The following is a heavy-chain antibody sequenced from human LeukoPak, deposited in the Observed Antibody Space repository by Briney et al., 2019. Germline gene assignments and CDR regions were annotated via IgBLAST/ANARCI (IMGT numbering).Heavy chain of an antibody. CDR2: ISSSSSYI. Sequence: GGSLRLSCAASGFTFSSYSMNWVRQAPGKGLEWVSSISSSSSYIYYADSVKGRFTISRDNAKNSLYLQMNSLRAEDTAAYYCARDHPAGIFVYNWFDPWGQGTLVTVSS. V-gene: IGHV3-21*01. CDR3: ARDHPAGIFVYNWFDP. CDR1: GFTFSSYS. J-gene: IGHJ5*02. D-gene: IGHD2-2*02.